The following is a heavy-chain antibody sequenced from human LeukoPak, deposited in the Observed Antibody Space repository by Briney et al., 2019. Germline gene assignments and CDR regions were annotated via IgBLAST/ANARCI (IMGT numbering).Heavy chain of an antibody. CDR2: INAGNGNT. CDR1: GYTFTSYA. Sequence: ASVKVSCKASGYTFTSYAMHWVRQAPGQRLEWMGWINAGNGNTKYSQKFQGRVTITADKSTSTAYMELSSLRSEGTAVYYCARSLDSPGAFDIWGQGTMVTVSS. D-gene: IGHD3/OR15-3a*01. CDR3: ARSLDSPGAFDI. V-gene: IGHV1-3*01. J-gene: IGHJ3*02.